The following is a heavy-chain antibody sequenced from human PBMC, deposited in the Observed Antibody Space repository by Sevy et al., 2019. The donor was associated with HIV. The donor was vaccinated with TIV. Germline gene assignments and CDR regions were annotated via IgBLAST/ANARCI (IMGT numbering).Heavy chain of an antibody. CDR1: GFTFSSYG. Sequence: GGSLRLSCAASGFTFSSYGMHWVRQAPGKGLEWVAFIRYDGSNKYYADSVKGRFTISRDNSKNTLYLQMNSLRAEDTAVYYCAKDRKVGVSHGIDAFDIWGQGTMVTVSS. CDR2: IRYDGSNK. V-gene: IGHV3-30*02. D-gene: IGHD1-26*01. CDR3: AKDRKVGVSHGIDAFDI. J-gene: IGHJ3*02.